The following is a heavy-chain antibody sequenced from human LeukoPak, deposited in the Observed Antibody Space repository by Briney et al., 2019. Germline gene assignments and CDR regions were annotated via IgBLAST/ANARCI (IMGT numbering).Heavy chain of an antibody. D-gene: IGHD1-26*01. CDR2: MNIDGSEK. J-gene: IGHJ4*02. CDR3: ARGPVEWELLLDY. Sequence: GGSLRLSCAASGFTFSNYWMGWVRQAPGKRLEWVANMNIDGSEKYYADSVKGRFSISRDNARNSVYLQMASLRVEDTAVYYCARGPVEWELLLDYWGQGTLVTVSS. CDR1: GFTFSNYW. V-gene: IGHV3-7*01.